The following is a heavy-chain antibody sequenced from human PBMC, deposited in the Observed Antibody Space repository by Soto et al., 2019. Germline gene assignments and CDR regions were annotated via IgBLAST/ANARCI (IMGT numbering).Heavy chain of an antibody. CDR2: INHSGST. J-gene: IGHJ3*02. Sequence: PSETLSLTCAVYGGSFSGYYWSWIRQPPGKGLEWIGEINHSGSTNYNPSLKSRVTISVDTSKNQFSLKLSSVTAADTAVYYCESAYCGTGECYAFDIWGQGTMVTV. CDR1: GGSFSGYY. CDR3: ESAYCGTGECYAFDI. V-gene: IGHV4-34*01. D-gene: IGHD2-21*01.